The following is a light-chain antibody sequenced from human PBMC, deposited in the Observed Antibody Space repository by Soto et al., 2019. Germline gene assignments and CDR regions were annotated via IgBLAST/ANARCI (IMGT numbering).Light chain of an antibody. CDR3: SSYGGSNNLL. CDR1: SRDIGGYDF. J-gene: IGLJ2*01. V-gene: IGLV2-8*01. CDR2: DVI. Sequence: QSVLTQPPSASGSPGQSVTISCTGTSRDIGGYDFVSWYQQHPGKAPKLLIYDVIKRSSGVPDRFSGSKSGNTASLTVSGLQTDDEADYYCSSYGGSNNLLFGGGTKLTVL.